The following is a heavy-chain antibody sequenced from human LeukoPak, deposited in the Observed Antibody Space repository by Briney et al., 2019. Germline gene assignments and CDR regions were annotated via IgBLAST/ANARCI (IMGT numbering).Heavy chain of an antibody. Sequence: SETLSLTCTVSGGSVSSGSYYWSWIRQPPGKGLEWIGYIYYSGSTNYNPSLKSRVTISVDTSKNQFSLKLSSVTAADTAVYYCARARQDTAMDHFDYWGQGTLVTVSS. V-gene: IGHV4-61*01. J-gene: IGHJ4*02. D-gene: IGHD5-18*01. CDR3: ARARQDTAMDHFDY. CDR1: GGSVSSGSYY. CDR2: IYYSGST.